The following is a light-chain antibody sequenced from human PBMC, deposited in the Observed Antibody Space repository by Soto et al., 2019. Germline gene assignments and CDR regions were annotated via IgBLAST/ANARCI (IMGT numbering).Light chain of an antibody. CDR1: SSDVGGYNY. Sequence: QSALTQPPSASGSPGQSVTISCTGTSSDVGGYNYVSWYQQHPGKAPKLMIYEVSKRPSGVPDRFSGSKSGNTASLTVSGHQAEDEADYYCSSYAGSNISFGGGTQLTVL. CDR2: EVS. V-gene: IGLV2-8*01. J-gene: IGLJ7*01. CDR3: SSYAGSNIS.